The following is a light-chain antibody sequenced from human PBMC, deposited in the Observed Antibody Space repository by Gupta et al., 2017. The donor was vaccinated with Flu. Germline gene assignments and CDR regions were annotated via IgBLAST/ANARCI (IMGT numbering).Light chain of an antibody. CDR2: EDS. Sequence: GKTARIACSEDALTNKYGDWSLQRAGQAPVLIMQEDSRRPSGIPERFSGSSSETRATLTSSGAQVEDEGDYYCDSRENSGNERVFGGGTNLTVL. J-gene: IGLJ3*02. CDR1: ALTNKY. V-gene: IGLV3-10*01. CDR3: DSRENSGNERV.